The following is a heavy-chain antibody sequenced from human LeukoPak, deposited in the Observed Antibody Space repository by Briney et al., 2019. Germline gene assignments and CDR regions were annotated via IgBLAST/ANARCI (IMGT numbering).Heavy chain of an antibody. CDR2: ISGSGGST. V-gene: IGHV3-23*01. J-gene: IGHJ5*02. CDR3: AKDPRYCSSTSCPRNWFDP. D-gene: IGHD2-2*01. Sequence: PGGSLRLSCAASGFTFSRYAMSWVRQAPGKGLEWVSAISGSGGSTYYADSVKGRFTISRDNSKNTLYLQMNSLRAEDTAVYYCAKDPRYCSSTSCPRNWFDPWGQGTLVTVSS. CDR1: GFTFSRYA.